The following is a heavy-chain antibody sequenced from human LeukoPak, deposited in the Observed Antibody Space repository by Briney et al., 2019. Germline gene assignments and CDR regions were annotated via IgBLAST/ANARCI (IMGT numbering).Heavy chain of an antibody. Sequence: GGSLRLTCAASGFTFDDYAMHWVRQAPGKGLEWVSGISWNSGSIGYADSVKGRFTISRDNAKNSLYLQMNSLRAEDTALYYCAKDGSSGWYDLDYWGQGTLVTVSS. CDR3: AKDGSSGWYDLDY. CDR1: GFTFDDYA. V-gene: IGHV3-9*01. CDR2: ISWNSGSI. J-gene: IGHJ4*02. D-gene: IGHD6-19*01.